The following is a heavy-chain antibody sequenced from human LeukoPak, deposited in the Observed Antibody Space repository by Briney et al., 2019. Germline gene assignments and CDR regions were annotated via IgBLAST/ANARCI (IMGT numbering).Heavy chain of an antibody. CDR3: ARDRDYYDFRGAFDI. D-gene: IGHD3-3*01. J-gene: IGHJ3*02. CDR2: IYYSGST. CDR1: GGSISSGGYY. Sequence: SQTLSLTCTVSGGSISSGGYYWSWIRQFPGKGLEWIGYIYYSGSTCYNPSLKSRMTISVDTSKNQFSLKLNSVTAADTAVYYCARDRDYYDFRGAFDIWGQGKMVTVSS. V-gene: IGHV4-31*03.